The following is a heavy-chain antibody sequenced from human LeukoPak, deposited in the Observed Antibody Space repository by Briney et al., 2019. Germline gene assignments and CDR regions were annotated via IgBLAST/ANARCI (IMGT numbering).Heavy chain of an antibody. D-gene: IGHD5-12*01. V-gene: IGHV4-39*01. CDR3: ARTRGYSGYDHYYYGMDV. CDR1: GGSISSSSYY. J-gene: IGHJ6*02. CDR2: IYYSGST. Sequence: PSETLSLTCTVSGGSISSSSYYWGWIRQPPGKGLEWIGSIYYSGSTYYNPSLKSRVTISVDTSKNQFSLKLSSVTAADTAVYYCARTRGYSGYDHYYYGMDVWGQGTTVTVSS.